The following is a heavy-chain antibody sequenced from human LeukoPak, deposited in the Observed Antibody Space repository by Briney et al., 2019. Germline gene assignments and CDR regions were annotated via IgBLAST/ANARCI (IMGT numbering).Heavy chain of an antibody. Sequence: GGSLRLSCAASGFIFSSYAMSWVREAPARGLEWVSSLRGNGDTFYADSVKGRFTLFRDESKNTVYLHLNELRVEDTAVYYCAKASWVSTADAVLWGQGTVVTVSS. CDR3: AKASWVSTADAVL. CDR2: LRGNGDT. J-gene: IGHJ4*02. CDR1: GFIFSSYA. V-gene: IGHV3-23*01. D-gene: IGHD6-13*01.